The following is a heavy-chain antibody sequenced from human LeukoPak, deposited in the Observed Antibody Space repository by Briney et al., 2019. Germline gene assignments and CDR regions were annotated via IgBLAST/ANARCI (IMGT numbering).Heavy chain of an antibody. D-gene: IGHD1-26*01. Sequence: PGGSLRLSCAASGFTFSSYAMSWVRQAPEKGLEWVSAISGSGGSTYYADSVKGRFTISRDNSKNTLYLQMNSLRAEDTAVYYCARESVGATRLWEAFDIWGQGTMVTVSS. CDR2: ISGSGGST. V-gene: IGHV3-23*01. CDR1: GFTFSSYA. CDR3: ARESVGATRLWEAFDI. J-gene: IGHJ3*02.